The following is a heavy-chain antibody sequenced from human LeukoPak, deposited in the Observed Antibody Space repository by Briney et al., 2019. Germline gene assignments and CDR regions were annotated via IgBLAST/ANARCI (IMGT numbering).Heavy chain of an antibody. Sequence: GGSLRLSCAVSGFSFSSYGINWVRQAPGKGLEWVSFISSGSNYIYYADSVKGRFIISRDNAMNSLYLQMNSLRAEDTAVYYCARAGDNTTMVTQWGQGTLVTVSS. V-gene: IGHV3-21*01. CDR3: ARAGDNTTMVTQ. J-gene: IGHJ4*02. CDR1: GFSFSSYG. D-gene: IGHD5-18*01. CDR2: ISSGSNYI.